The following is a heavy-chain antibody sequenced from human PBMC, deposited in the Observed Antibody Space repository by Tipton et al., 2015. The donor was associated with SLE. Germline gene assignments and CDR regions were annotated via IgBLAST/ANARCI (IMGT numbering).Heavy chain of an antibody. J-gene: IGHJ4*02. D-gene: IGHD3-22*01. V-gene: IGHV4-39*07. CDR1: GGSISTSRYF. CDR2: FYYSGAT. CDR3: ARSLGTYYYDSTVAF. Sequence: TLSLTCTVSGGSISTSRYFWGWIRQPPGKGLEWIGTFYYSGATYYKPSLKRRVTISVDTSKNQFSLKLSSVTAADTAVYYCARSLGTYYYDSTVAFWGQGTLVTVSS.